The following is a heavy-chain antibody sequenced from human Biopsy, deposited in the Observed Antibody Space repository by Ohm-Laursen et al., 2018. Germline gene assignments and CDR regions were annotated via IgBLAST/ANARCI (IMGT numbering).Heavy chain of an antibody. V-gene: IGHV1-69*06. CDR1: GGTFSASG. D-gene: IGHD3-10*01. CDR3: ATVRGLVWFGELIA. Sequence: GASVKVSCKVIGGTFSASGISWVRLTPGHGLEFVGGIIPIFQTTHYAQSFQGRVTIVADKSTSTAYMELSSLRPDDTAIYYCATVRGLVWFGELIAWGQGTLVTVSS. J-gene: IGHJ5*02. CDR2: IIPIFQTT.